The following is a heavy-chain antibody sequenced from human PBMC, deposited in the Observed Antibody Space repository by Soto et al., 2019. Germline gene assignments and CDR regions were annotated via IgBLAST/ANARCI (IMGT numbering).Heavy chain of an antibody. V-gene: IGHV4-4*07. J-gene: IGHJ5*02. D-gene: IGHD1-1*01. CDR2: IYATGTT. Sequence: ETLSLTCTVSGASISGYYWSWIRKSAGKGLEWIGRIYATGTTDYNPSLKSRVMMSVDTSKKQFSLRLRSVTAADTAVYYCVRDGTKTLRDWFDPWGQGISVTVSS. CDR3: VRDGTKTLRDWFDP. CDR1: GASISGYY.